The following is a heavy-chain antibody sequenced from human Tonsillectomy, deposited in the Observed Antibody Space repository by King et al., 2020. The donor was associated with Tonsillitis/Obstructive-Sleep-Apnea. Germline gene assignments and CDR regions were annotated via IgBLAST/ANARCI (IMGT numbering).Heavy chain of an antibody. CDR1: GYTFTRYY. V-gene: IGHV1-46*01. D-gene: IGHD2-15*01. J-gene: IGHJ4*02. CDR2: INPSDSIT. Sequence: QLVQSGAEVKKPGASVKVSCKAYGYTFTRYYIHCVRQAPGQGLEWLGIINPSDSITTYAQRIQGRGTMTRDTSTSTAHMVLSSLRSEDTAVYYCARDDKDDRYFDYWGQGTLVTVSS. CDR3: ARDDKDDRYFDY.